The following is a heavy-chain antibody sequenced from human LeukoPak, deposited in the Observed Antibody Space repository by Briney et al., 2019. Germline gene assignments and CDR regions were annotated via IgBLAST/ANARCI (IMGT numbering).Heavy chain of an antibody. Sequence: GGSLRLSCAASGFTFSSYNMNWVRQAPGKGLEWLSYISSSGSTFSYADSVKGRFTISRDNAQNSLYLQMNSLRAEDAAVYYCASRITGTSVNYWGQGTLVTLSS. V-gene: IGHV3-48*01. CDR1: GFTFSSYN. CDR2: ISSSGSTF. J-gene: IGHJ4*02. CDR3: ASRITGTSVNY. D-gene: IGHD1-7*01.